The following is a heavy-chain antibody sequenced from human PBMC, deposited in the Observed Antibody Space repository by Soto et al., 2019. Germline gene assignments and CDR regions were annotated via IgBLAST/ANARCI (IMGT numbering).Heavy chain of an antibody. CDR2: ISSSGSTI. CDR3: ARDPSQGELVDY. D-gene: IGHD1-7*01. CDR1: GFTFSSYE. Sequence: PGGSVRLSCAASGFTFSSYEMNWVRQAPGKGLEWVSYISSSGSTIYYADSVKGRFTISRDNAKNSLYLQMNSLRAEDTAVYYCARDPSQGELVDYWGQGTLVTVSS. J-gene: IGHJ4*02. V-gene: IGHV3-48*03.